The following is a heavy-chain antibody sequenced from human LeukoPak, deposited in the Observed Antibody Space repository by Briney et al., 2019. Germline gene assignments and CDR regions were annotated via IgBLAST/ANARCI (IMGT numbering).Heavy chain of an antibody. V-gene: IGHV4-39*01. J-gene: IGHJ4*02. CDR3: ARRNDYDFWSGNQYYFDY. CDR2: IYYSGTT. CDR1: GGSISSRSHY. D-gene: IGHD3-3*01. Sequence: SETLSLTCSVSGGSISSRSHYWGWIRQSPGKGLEWIGTIYYSGTTFYNPSLQSRVSISVDTSRNQFSLRLNSVTAADTAAYYCARRNDYDFWSGNQYYFDYWGQGTLVTVSS.